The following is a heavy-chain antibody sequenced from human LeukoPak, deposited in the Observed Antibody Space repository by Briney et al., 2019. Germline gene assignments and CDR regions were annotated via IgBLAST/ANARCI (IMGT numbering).Heavy chain of an antibody. CDR1: GFTFSSYS. CDR3: ARDRYYDSRETAQ. D-gene: IGHD3-22*01. CDR2: ISSSSNYI. Sequence: QTGGSLRLSCAASGFTFSSYSMNWVRQAPGKGLEWVSSISSSSNYIYYADSVKGRFTISRDNAKNSLYLQMNSLRAEDTAVYYCARDRYYDSRETAQWGQGTLVTVSS. V-gene: IGHV3-21*01. J-gene: IGHJ4*02.